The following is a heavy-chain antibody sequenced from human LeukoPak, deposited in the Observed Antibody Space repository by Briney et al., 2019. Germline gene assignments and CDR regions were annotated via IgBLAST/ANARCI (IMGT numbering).Heavy chain of an antibody. D-gene: IGHD2/OR15-2a*01. CDR1: GVSFSEYY. CDR3: ARFRRLLVPTPNYYGMDV. CDR2: IDHSGTI. J-gene: IGHJ6*02. Sequence: SETLSLTCGVHGVSFSEYYWNWIRQPPGKGLEWIGEIDHSGTIKYNPSLKSRVTMSVDTSKNQFSLRLTSVTAADTAVYFCARFRRLLVPTPNYYGMDVWGQGTPVIVSS. V-gene: IGHV4-34*01.